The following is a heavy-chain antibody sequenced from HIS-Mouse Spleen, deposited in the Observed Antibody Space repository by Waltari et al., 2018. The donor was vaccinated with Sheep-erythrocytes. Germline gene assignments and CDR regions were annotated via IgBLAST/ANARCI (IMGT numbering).Heavy chain of an antibody. J-gene: IGHJ4*02. V-gene: IGHV3-21*01. Sequence: GGLVKPGGSLRLSCAASGFTFSSYSLNWVRQAPGKGLEWVSSNSSSSSYIYYADSVKGRFTISRDNAKNSLYLQMNSLRAEDTAVYYCARVASGATFDYWGQGTLVTVSS. CDR2: NSSSSSYI. CDR1: GFTFSSYS. D-gene: IGHD1-26*01. CDR3: ARVASGATFDY.